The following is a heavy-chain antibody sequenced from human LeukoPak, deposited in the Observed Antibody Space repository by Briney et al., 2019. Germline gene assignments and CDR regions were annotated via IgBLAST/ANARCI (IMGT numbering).Heavy chain of an antibody. CDR1: GDSVSSNSAA. CDR3: ARVERIAAAGTRWFDP. V-gene: IGHV6-1*01. J-gene: IGHJ5*02. CDR2: TYYRSKWYN. Sequence: SQTLSLTCAISGDSVSSNSAAWNWIRQSPSRGLEWLGRTYYRSKWYNDYAVSVKSRITINPDTSKNQFSLQLNSVTPEDTAVYYCARVERIAAAGTRWFDPWGQGTLVTVSS. D-gene: IGHD6-13*01.